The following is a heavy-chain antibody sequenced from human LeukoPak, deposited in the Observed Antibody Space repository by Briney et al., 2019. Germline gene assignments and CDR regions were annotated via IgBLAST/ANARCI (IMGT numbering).Heavy chain of an antibody. J-gene: IGHJ4*02. Sequence: VASVKVSCKASGYTFTNYYMHWVRQAPGQGLEWMGIINPSGGSTSYAQKFQGRVTMTRDTSTSTVYMELSSLRSEDTAVYYCARGPVFPVDYGDYYFDYWGQGTLVTVSS. V-gene: IGHV1-46*01. CDR3: ARGPVFPVDYGDYYFDY. CDR2: INPSGGST. D-gene: IGHD4-17*01. CDR1: GYTFTNYY.